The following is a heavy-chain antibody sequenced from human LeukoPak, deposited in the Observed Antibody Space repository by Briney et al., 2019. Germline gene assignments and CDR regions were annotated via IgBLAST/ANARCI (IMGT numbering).Heavy chain of an antibody. CDR1: GYTFTSYG. CDR3: ARRGGYCSSTSCYTFDY. Sequence: ASVKVSCTASGYTFTSYGISWVRQAPGQGLEWMGWISAYNGNTNYAQKLQGRVTMTTDTSTNTAYMELRSLRSDDTAVYYCARRGGYCSSTSCYTFDYWGQGTLVTVSS. D-gene: IGHD2-2*02. J-gene: IGHJ4*02. V-gene: IGHV1-18*01. CDR2: ISAYNGNT.